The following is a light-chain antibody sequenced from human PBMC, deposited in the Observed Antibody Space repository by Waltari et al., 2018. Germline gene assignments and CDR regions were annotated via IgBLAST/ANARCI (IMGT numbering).Light chain of an antibody. CDR1: QDISSY. CDR2: AAS. CDR3: QQLNVYPLT. Sequence: DIQLTQSPSFLSASVGDRVTISCRASQDISSYLAWYQHNPGEAPKLLIYAASTLPSGVPSRFSGSGSGTEFTLTISSLQPEDFAAYYCQQLNVYPLTFGGGSKVEIK. J-gene: IGKJ4*01. V-gene: IGKV1-9*01.